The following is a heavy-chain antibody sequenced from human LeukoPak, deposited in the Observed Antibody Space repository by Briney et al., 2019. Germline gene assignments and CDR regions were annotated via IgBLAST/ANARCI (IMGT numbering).Heavy chain of an antibody. CDR1: GGSISSSNW. CDR2: IYHSGST. V-gene: IGHV4-4*02. CDR3: AREGLNSGYSKYFDY. D-gene: IGHD5-12*01. Sequence: PSETLSLTCAVSGGSISSSNWWSWVRQPPGKGLEWIGEIYHSGSTNYNPSLKSRVTISVDKSKNQFSLKLSSVTAADTAVYYCAREGLNSGYSKYFDYWGQGTLVTVSS. J-gene: IGHJ4*02.